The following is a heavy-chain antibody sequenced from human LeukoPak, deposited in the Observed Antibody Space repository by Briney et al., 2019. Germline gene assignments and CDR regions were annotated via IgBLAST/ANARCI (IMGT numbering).Heavy chain of an antibody. Sequence: GGSLRLSCVASGFTFSSYSFNWVRQAPGKGLEWVSYISVGGRIMSYADSVRGRFTISRDDAKNSIYLQMNSLRDEDTAVYYCARDRYVGATTAGDSDSWGQGTLVTVSS. CDR2: ISVGGRIM. D-gene: IGHD1-26*01. J-gene: IGHJ4*02. CDR3: ARDRYVGATTAGDSDS. V-gene: IGHV3-48*02. CDR1: GFTFSSYS.